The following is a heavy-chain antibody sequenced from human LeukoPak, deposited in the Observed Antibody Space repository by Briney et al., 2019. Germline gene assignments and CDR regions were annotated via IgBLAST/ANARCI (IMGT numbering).Heavy chain of an antibody. CDR2: INPSGGST. V-gene: IGHV1-46*01. D-gene: IGHD5-18*01. J-gene: IGHJ4*02. CDR1: GFTFSSYG. Sequence: GGSLRLSCAASGFTFSSYGMHWVRQAPGQGLEWMGIINPSGGSTSYAQKFQGRVTMTRDTSTGTVYMELSSLRSEDTAVYYCARVEYSYGYYFDYWGQGTLVTVSS. CDR3: ARVEYSYGYYFDY.